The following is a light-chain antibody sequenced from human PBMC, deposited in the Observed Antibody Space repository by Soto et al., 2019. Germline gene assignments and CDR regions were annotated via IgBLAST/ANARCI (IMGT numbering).Light chain of an antibody. J-gene: IGKJ5*01. V-gene: IGKV3-11*01. CDR2: GAP. Sequence: EIVLTQSPATLSLSPGERATLSCRASQSVSTFLAWYQHKPDQAPRLLIYGAPNRATGIPVRFSGSASGTDFTLTISSLEPEDFAVYYCQYRSIFGQGTRLEIK. CDR1: QSVSTF. CDR3: QYRSI.